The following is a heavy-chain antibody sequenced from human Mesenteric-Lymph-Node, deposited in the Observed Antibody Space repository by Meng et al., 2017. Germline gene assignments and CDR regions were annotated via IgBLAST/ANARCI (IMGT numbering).Heavy chain of an antibody. Sequence: SETLSLTCTVSGGSISSGGYYWSWIRQHPGKGLEWIGYIYYSGSTYYNPSLKSRVTISVDTSKNQFSLKLSSVTAADTAVYYCARVRWRGPFDYWGQGTLVTVSS. CDR1: GGSISSGGYY. CDR2: IYYSGST. D-gene: IGHD4-23*01. V-gene: IGHV4-31*03. J-gene: IGHJ4*02. CDR3: ARVRWRGPFDY.